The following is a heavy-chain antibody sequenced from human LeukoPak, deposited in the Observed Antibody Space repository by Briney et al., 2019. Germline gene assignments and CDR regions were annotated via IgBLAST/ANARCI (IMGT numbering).Heavy chain of an antibody. Sequence: PGGSLRLSCAASGFTFSSYYMSWIRQAPGKGLEWVSYISSSGSTIYYADSVKGRFTISRDNAKNSLYLQMNSLRAEDTAVYYCARDPGLNYDFWSGYYSYYYGMDVWGQGTTVTVSS. CDR3: ARDPGLNYDFWSGYYSYYYGMDV. CDR2: ISSSGSTI. V-gene: IGHV3-11*01. CDR1: GFTFSSYY. J-gene: IGHJ6*02. D-gene: IGHD3-3*01.